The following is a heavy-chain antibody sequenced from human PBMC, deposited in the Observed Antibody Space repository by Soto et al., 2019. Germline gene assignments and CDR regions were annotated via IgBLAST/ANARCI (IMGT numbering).Heavy chain of an antibody. V-gene: IGHV3-13*01. D-gene: IGHD1-1*01. CDR3: ARAGGTFREYGMDV. Sequence: EVQLVESGGGLVQPGGSLRLSCAASGFTFSSYDMHWVRQATGKGLEWVSAIGTAGDTYYPGSVKGRFTISRENAKNSLYLQMNSLRAGDTAVYYCARAGGTFREYGMDVWGQGTTVTVSS. CDR1: GFTFSSYD. J-gene: IGHJ6*02. CDR2: IGTAGDT.